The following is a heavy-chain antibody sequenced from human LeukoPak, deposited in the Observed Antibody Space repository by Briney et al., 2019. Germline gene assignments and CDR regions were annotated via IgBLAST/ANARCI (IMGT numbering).Heavy chain of an antibody. Sequence: PSETLSLTCTVSGGSISSYYWSWIRQPPGKGLEWIGYIYYSGSTNYNPSLKSRVTISVDTSKNQFSLKLSSVTAADTAVYYCARYIEPRSGWFDPWGQGTLVTVSS. J-gene: IGHJ5*02. CDR2: IYYSGST. CDR1: GGSISSYY. CDR3: ARYIEPRSGWFDP. D-gene: IGHD1-1*01. V-gene: IGHV4-59*01.